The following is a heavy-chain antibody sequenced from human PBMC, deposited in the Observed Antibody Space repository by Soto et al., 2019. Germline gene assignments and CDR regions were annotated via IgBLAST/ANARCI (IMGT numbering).Heavy chain of an antibody. CDR2: ISGSGGST. D-gene: IGHD1-1*01. J-gene: IGHJ6*02. CDR3: AKMEGPTAYYYAMDV. Sequence: GGSLRLSCRTSGFTFSNYGMSWVRQAPGKGLEWVSGISGSGGSTYYTDSVKGRFAISRDNSKNTLLLEINSLRVEDTAVYYCAKMEGPTAYYYAMDVWGQGTTVTVSS. CDR1: GFTFSNYG. V-gene: IGHV3-23*01.